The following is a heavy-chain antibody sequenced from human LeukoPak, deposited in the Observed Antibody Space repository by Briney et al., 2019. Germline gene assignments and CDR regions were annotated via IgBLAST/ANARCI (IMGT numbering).Heavy chain of an antibody. J-gene: IGHJ6*03. Sequence: SETLSLTCAVYGGSFSGYYWSWIRQPLGKGLEWIGEINHSGSTNYNPSLKSRVTISVDTSKNQFSLKLSSVTAADTAVYYCARGGYSYETDYYYYYMDVWGKGTTVTVSS. D-gene: IGHD5-18*01. CDR3: ARGGYSYETDYYYYYMDV. CDR2: INHSGST. CDR1: GGSFSGYY. V-gene: IGHV4-34*01.